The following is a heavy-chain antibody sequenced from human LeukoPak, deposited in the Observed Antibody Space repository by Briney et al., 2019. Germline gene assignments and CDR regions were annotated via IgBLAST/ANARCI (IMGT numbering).Heavy chain of an antibody. J-gene: IGHJ4*02. CDR1: GYTFTGYY. CDR3: ARWXTYYDXSGXYKNDY. D-gene: IGHD3-22*01. V-gene: IGHV1-2*02. Sequence: ASVKVSCKASGYTFTGYYMHWVRQAPGQGLEWMGWINPNSGGTNYAQKLLGRVTMTTDTSTSTAYMELRSLRSDDTAVYYCARWXTYYDXSGXYKNDYWGQGTLVTVSS. CDR2: INPNSGGT.